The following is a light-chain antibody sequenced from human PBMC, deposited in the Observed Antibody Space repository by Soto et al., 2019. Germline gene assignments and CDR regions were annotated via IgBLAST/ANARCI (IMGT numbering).Light chain of an antibody. V-gene: IGKV4-1*01. CDR2: WAF. CDR1: QSVSYTSNKKNY. J-gene: IGKJ1*01. Sequence: DIVMTQSPDSLAVSLGERATINCKSSQSVSYTSNKKNYLARYLLKVGQPPKLPIYWAFTRDSEVRDRFSSSGSETNFSLTSSSLQVEGVAVYYRQQYYGRLWTFDQGTKVQIK. CDR3: QQYYGRLWT.